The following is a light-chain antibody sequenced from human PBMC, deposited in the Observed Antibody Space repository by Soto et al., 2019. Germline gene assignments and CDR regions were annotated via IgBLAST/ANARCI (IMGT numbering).Light chain of an antibody. J-gene: IGKJ4*01. CDR1: QTISNTF. Sequence: EIVMTQSPGSLSLSPGERAKTCLRASQTISNTFLAWYQQRPGQAPRLLIYGASGRAAGIPDRFSGSGSGTDFTLSISRLEPEDFAVYYCQQYGVSPTFGGGTEVDIK. CDR3: QQYGVSPT. V-gene: IGKV3-20*01. CDR2: GAS.